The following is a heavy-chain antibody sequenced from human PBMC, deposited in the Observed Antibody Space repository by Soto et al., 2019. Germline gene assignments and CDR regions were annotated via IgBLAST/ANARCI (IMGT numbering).Heavy chain of an antibody. CDR2: IYHSGNT. CDR1: GGSISSGSYF. D-gene: IGHD6-19*01. J-gene: IGHJ4*02. Sequence: SETLSLTCTVSGGSISSGSYFWGWIRQPPGKGPEWIGYIYHSGNTHYNPSLESRVTISVDTSKNQFSLRLSSVTAADTAVYYCARQLSGSGWCLFDYWGQGTLVTVSS. CDR3: ARQLSGSGWCLFDY. V-gene: IGHV4-39*01.